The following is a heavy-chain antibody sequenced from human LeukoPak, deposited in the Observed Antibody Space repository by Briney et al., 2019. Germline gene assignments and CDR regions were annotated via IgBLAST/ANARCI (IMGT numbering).Heavy chain of an antibody. CDR1: GFAFSSYG. J-gene: IGHJ4*02. V-gene: IGHV3-30*18. CDR3: AKGAQWLEY. Sequence: GGSPRLSCAASGFAFSSYGMHWVRQAPGKGLEWVAVISYDGSNKYYADSVKGRFTISRDNSKNTLYLQMNSLRAEDTAVYYCAKGAQWLEYWGQGTLVTVSS. CDR2: ISYDGSNK. D-gene: IGHD6-19*01.